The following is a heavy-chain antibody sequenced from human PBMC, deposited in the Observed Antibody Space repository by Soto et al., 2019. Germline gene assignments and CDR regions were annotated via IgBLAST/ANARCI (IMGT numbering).Heavy chain of an antibody. CDR3: AKGKTSGWYYFDY. D-gene: IGHD6-19*01. CDR2: ISASGRDT. J-gene: IGHJ4*02. CDR1: GFTFSNYA. V-gene: IGHV3-23*01. Sequence: ETLRLSCVASGFTFSNYAMSWVRQAPGKGLEWVSGISASGRDTYYADSVKDRFTISRDSFKNTLYLQMNSLRAEDTGTYYCAKGKTSGWYYFDYWGQGALVTVPQ.